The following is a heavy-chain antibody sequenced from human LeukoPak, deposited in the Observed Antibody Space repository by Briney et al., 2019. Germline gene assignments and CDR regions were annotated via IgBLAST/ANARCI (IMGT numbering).Heavy chain of an antibody. D-gene: IGHD2-15*01. Sequence: GGSLRLSCAASGFTFSSYSMNWVRQAPGKGLEWVSSISSSSSYIYYADSVKGRFIISRDNAKNSLYLQMNSLRAEDTAVYYCARDRGYCSGGSCYENDYWGQGTLVTVSS. CDR3: ARDRGYCSGGSCYENDY. J-gene: IGHJ4*02. CDR1: GFTFSSYS. V-gene: IGHV3-21*01. CDR2: ISSSSSYI.